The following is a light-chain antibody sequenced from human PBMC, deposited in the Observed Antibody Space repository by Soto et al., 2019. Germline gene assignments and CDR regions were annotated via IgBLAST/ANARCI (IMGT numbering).Light chain of an antibody. J-gene: IGLJ3*02. CDR2: EVT. Sequence: QSALTQPPSASGSPGPSVTISCTGTSSDVGAYNYVSWYQQHEGKSPKLVIYEVTRRPSGVPDHSSCSKSATTASLTVSGLQAEDEADYYCSSFASSNTWVFGGGTKVTVL. CDR1: SSDVGAYNY. V-gene: IGLV2-8*01. CDR3: SSFASSNTWV.